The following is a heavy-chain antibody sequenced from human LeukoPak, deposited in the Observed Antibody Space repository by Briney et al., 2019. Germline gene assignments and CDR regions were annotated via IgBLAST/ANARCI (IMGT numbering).Heavy chain of an antibody. CDR3: AKDIQPHSSGYRYYYYYGMDV. Sequence: GGSLRLSCAASGFTFDDYAMHWVRQAPGKGLEWVSGISWNSGSIGYADSVKGRFTISRDNAKNSLYLQMNSLRAEDMALYYCAKDIQPHSSGYRYYYYYGMDVWGQGTTVTVSS. CDR1: GFTFDDYA. CDR2: ISWNSGSI. D-gene: IGHD3-22*01. J-gene: IGHJ6*02. V-gene: IGHV3-9*03.